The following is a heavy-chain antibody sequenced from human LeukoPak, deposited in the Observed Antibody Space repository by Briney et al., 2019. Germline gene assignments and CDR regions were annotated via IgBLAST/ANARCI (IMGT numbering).Heavy chain of an antibody. V-gene: IGHV3-23*01. CDR2: VIPSGGTT. CDR3: AKLRYGDYGGFDY. Sequence: GGSLRLSCAASGFTFSTCGMNWVRQAPARGLEWVSGVIPSGGTTYYADSVKGRFTISRDNSKNTMYLQMNSLRAEDTGVYYCAKLRYGDYGGFDYWGQGTLVTVSS. D-gene: IGHD4-17*01. CDR1: GFTFSTCG. J-gene: IGHJ4*02.